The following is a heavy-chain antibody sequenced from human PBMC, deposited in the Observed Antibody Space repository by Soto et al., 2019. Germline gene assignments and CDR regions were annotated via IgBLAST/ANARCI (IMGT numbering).Heavy chain of an antibody. J-gene: IGHJ6*02. CDR3: ARLSLAEAGTFRYYYYYGMDV. D-gene: IGHD6-13*01. V-gene: IGHV4-39*01. CDR1: GGSISSSSYY. CDR2: IYYSGST. Sequence: LSLTCTVSGGSISSSSYYWGWIRQPPGKGLEWIGSIYYSGSTYYNPSLKSRVTISVDTSKNQFSLKLSSVTAADTAVYYCARLSLAEAGTFRYYYYYGMDVWGQGTTVTVSS.